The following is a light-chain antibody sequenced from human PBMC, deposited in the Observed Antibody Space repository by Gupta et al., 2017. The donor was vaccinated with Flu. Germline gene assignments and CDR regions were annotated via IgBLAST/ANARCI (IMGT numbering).Light chain of an antibody. Sequence: DITLTQPPSSLSASVGDRVTITCRASQSISSYLNWYQQTPGKAPKLLIYSASNLQSGVSSRFSGSGSGTDFTLTISSLQPEDFATYYCQQSYTTPLTFGGGTKVEIK. CDR3: QQSYTTPLT. V-gene: IGKV1-39*01. CDR2: SAS. J-gene: IGKJ4*01. CDR1: QSISSY.